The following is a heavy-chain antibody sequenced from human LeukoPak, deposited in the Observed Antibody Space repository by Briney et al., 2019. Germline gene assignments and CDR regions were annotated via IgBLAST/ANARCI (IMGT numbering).Heavy chain of an antibody. CDR2: ISWDGGST. D-gene: IGHD1-7*01. J-gene: IGHJ4*02. CDR3: AKDISLAGELHFDY. CDR1: GFTFDDYA. V-gene: IGHV3-43D*04. Sequence: PGGSLRLSCAASGFTFDDYAMHWVRQAPGKGLEWVSLISWDGGSTYYADSVKGRFTISRDNSKNSLYLQMNSLRAEDTASYYCAKDISLAGELHFDYWGQGTLVTVSS.